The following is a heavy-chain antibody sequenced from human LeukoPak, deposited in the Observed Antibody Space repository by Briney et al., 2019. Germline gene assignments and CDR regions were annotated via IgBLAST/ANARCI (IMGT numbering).Heavy chain of an antibody. D-gene: IGHD6-19*01. CDR2: IYHSGST. CDR3: ARSRYSSGWEADY. Sequence: PSQTLSLTCAVSGGSISSSNWWSWVRQPPGKGLEWIGEIYHSGSTNYNPSLKSRVTISVDKSKNQFSLKLSSVTAADTAVYYCARSRYSSGWEADYWGQGTLVTVSS. J-gene: IGHJ4*02. CDR1: GGSISSSNW. V-gene: IGHV4-4*02.